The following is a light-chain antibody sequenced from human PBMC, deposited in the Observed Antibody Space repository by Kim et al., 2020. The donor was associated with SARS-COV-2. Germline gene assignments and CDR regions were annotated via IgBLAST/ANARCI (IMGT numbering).Light chain of an antibody. CDR1: QSVSSY. J-gene: IGKJ4*01. V-gene: IGKV3-11*01. Sequence: APGEMATLSCRASQSVSSYLAWYQQKPGQAPRLLIYDASNRATGIPARFSGSGSGTDFTLTISSLEPEDFAVYYCQQRSNWPLTFGGGTKVDIK. CDR3: QQRSNWPLT. CDR2: DAS.